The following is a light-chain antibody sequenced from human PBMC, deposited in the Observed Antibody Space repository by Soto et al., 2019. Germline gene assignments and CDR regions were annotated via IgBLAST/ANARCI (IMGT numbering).Light chain of an antibody. CDR3: QDYKSYSPYT. J-gene: IGKJ2*01. CDR1: QTIGSW. Sequence: DIQLTQFPSTLSASIGDRVTITCRATQTIGSWLAWYQQKPGKAPKLLIYRASSLETGVPSRFSGSGSGTEFTITISSLQPDDFACYYCQDYKSYSPYTFGQGTRLEIK. CDR2: RAS. V-gene: IGKV1-5*03.